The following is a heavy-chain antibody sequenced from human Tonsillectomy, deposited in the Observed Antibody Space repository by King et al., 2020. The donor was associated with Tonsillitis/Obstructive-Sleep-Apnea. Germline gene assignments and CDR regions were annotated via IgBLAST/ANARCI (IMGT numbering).Heavy chain of an antibody. V-gene: IGHV1-18*01. CDR3: ARVWEPESLFSYYGMDV. D-gene: IGHD1-26*01. Sequence: VQLVESGAEVKKPGASVKVSCKASGYTFISYGISWVRQAPGQGLEWMGCISAYNGNTNYAQKLQGRVTMTTDTSTSTAYMELRSLRSDDTAVYYCARVWEPESLFSYYGMDVWGQGTTVTVSS. CDR1: GYTFISYG. CDR2: ISAYNGNT. J-gene: IGHJ6*02.